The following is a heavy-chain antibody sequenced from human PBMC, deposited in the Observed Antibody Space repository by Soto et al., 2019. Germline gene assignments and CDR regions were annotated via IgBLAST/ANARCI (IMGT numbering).Heavy chain of an antibody. CDR3: ARQLVRPYFDY. CDR1: DFPSTTSA. D-gene: IGHD1-1*01. V-gene: IGHV3-30-3*01. Sequence: GGSLSLSCADSDFPSTTSALHWVRQAPGKGLEWVAVTSYDGTSKYYADSVRGRFTISRDNSIHTLSLQMNSLSADDTAVYYCARQLVRPYFDYWGQGILVTVSS. J-gene: IGHJ4*02. CDR2: TSYDGTSK.